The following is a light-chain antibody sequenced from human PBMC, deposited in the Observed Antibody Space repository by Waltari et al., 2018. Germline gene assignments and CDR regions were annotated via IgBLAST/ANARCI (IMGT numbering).Light chain of an antibody. Sequence: QSALTQPPSASGSPGPSVAISCTGTSSDIGTYNYVSWYQQHPGKGPKPMIYEVNQRPSGVPDRFSASKSGNTASLTVSGLQAEDEADYYCSSYAGVKHWLFGGGTKLTVL. CDR2: EVN. V-gene: IGLV2-8*01. J-gene: IGLJ3*02. CDR3: SSYAGVKHWL. CDR1: SSDIGTYNY.